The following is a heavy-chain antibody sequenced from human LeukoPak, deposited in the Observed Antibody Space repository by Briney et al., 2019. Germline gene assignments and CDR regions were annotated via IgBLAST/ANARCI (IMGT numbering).Heavy chain of an antibody. J-gene: IGHJ4*02. CDR3: ARDRDDGGFEY. V-gene: IGHV3-7*01. CDR1: GFTLRNYW. Sequence: GGSLRLPCAASGFTLRNYWMSWVRRAPEKGLEWVANINQDGRVKQYVDSMKGRFTISRDNTKNSLYLQMNSLRAEDTAVYYCARDRDDGGFEYWGQGTLVTVSS. CDR2: INQDGRVK. D-gene: IGHD4-23*01.